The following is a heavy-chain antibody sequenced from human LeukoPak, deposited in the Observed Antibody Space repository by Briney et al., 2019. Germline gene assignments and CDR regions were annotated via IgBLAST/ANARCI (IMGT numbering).Heavy chain of an antibody. V-gene: IGHV3-23*01. D-gene: IGHD1-1*01. CDR2: MGDSGGIT. CDR3: AKVVENSIRRVHYAFDI. J-gene: IGHJ3*02. Sequence: GGSPRLSCAASGFTFSSYAMSWVRQTPGKGPEWVSAMGDSGGITYYADSVKGRFTISRDNFKNTLYLEMNSLRAEDTAVYYCAKVVENSIRRVHYAFDIWGQGTMVTVAS. CDR1: GFTFSSYA.